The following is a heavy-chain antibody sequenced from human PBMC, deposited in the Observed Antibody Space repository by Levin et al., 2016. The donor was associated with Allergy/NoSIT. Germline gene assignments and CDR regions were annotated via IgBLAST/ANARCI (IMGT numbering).Heavy chain of an antibody. V-gene: IGHV4-59*01. CDR3: ARNHHVYYYLDS. CDR2: VYYTGST. CDR1: GGPITTYY. D-gene: IGHD2-8*01. Sequence: GSLRLSCTVAGGPITTYYWSWIRQSPGKGLEWIGYVYYTGSTNYNPSLKSRITISADMSKNQFSLKLRSVTAADTAVYYCARNHHVYYYLDSWGQGTLVTVSS. J-gene: IGHJ4*02.